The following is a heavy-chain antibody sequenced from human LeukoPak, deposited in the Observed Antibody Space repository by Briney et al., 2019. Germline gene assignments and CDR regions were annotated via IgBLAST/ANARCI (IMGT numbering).Heavy chain of an antibody. CDR1: GGSFSGYY. Sequence: SETLSLTCAVYGGSFSGYYWSWIRQPPGKGLEWIGEINHSGSTNYNPSLKSRVTISVDTSKNQFSLKLSSVTAADTAVYYCARRGGHSSSRPRYFDYWGQGTLVTVSS. CDR3: ARRGGHSSSRPRYFDY. J-gene: IGHJ4*02. CDR2: INHSGST. V-gene: IGHV4-34*01. D-gene: IGHD6-13*01.